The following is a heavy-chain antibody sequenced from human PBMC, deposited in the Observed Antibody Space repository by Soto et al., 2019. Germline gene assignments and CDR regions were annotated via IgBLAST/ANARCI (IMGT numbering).Heavy chain of an antibody. Sequence: ASETLSLTCAVSGGSISSSNWWSWVRQPPGKGLEWIGEIYHSGSTNYNPSLKSRVTISVDKSKNQFSLKLSSVTAADTAVYYCARAFIVVVPAAIESLFDPSGQGPLVTVSS. J-gene: IGHJ5*02. CDR3: ARAFIVVVPAAIESLFDP. CDR1: GGSISSSNW. D-gene: IGHD2-2*01. V-gene: IGHV4-4*02. CDR2: IYHSGST.